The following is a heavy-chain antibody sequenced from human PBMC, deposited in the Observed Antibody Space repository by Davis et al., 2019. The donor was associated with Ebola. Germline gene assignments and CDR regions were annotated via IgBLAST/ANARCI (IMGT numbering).Heavy chain of an antibody. CDR2: ISSSGMI. CDR3: AGEGATNTDYYYGMDV. Sequence: GGSLRLSCAASGFTFSSDSMTWVRQPPGKGLEWISSISSSGMIHYADSVKGRFTISRDNAENSLYLQMNSLRADDTAVYYCAGEGATNTDYYYGMDVWGKGTTVTVSS. D-gene: IGHD2-8*01. V-gene: IGHV3-69-1*01. J-gene: IGHJ6*04. CDR1: GFTFSSDS.